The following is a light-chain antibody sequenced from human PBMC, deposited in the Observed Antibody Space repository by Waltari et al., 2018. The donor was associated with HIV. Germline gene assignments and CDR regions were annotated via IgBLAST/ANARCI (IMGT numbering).Light chain of an antibody. J-gene: IGKJ4*01. CDR2: GAS. Sequence: EIVMAQSPATLSVSPGETATVSCRASQSVSSSLVWYQQKPGQAPKLLIYGASTRATGIAARFSGSGSGTDFTLTISSLQSEDFAGYYCQQYSNWPLTFGGGTKVEI. V-gene: IGKV3-15*01. CDR3: QQYSNWPLT. CDR1: QSVSSS.